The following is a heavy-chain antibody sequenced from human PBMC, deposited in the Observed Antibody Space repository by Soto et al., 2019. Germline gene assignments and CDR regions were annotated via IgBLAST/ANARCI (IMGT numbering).Heavy chain of an antibody. D-gene: IGHD5-18*01. V-gene: IGHV3-23*01. CDR2: ITIDGRK. CDR3: AKYRLMDTRSIFEC. J-gene: IGHJ4*02. CDR1: GFIFGNFV. Sequence: GGSLSLSCAASGFIFGNFVMTWVRQGPGRGLELFSAITIDGRKYYADSVKGRFTISKDNSKNTLYLQMESLGAEDTAVYYCAKYRLMDTRSIFECWSRGTLVTVSS.